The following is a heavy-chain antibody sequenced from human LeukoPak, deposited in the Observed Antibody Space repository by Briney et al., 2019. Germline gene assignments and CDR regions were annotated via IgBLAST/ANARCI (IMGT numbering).Heavy chain of an antibody. D-gene: IGHD6-19*01. Sequence: GGSLRLSCAASGFTFSSYSMNWVRQAPGKGLEWVSSISSSSYIYYADSVKGRFTISRDNAKNSLYLQMNSLRAEDTAVYYCARAPGGEQWLVDYWGQGTLVTVSS. CDR1: GFTFSSYS. CDR2: ISSSSYI. V-gene: IGHV3-21*01. J-gene: IGHJ4*02. CDR3: ARAPGGEQWLVDY.